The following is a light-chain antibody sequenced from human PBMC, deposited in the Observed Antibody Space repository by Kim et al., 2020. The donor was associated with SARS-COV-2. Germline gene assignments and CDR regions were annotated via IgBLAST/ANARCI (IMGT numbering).Light chain of an antibody. Sequence: PGGTVTLTCGSSTGAVTSGHYAHWFQQRPGQAPRTLIYDTHNKHSWTPARFSASLLGGKAALTLSGAQPEDEAEYYCLLSYSGARVFGGGTKLTVL. CDR3: LLSYSGARV. CDR1: TGAVTSGHY. J-gene: IGLJ3*02. V-gene: IGLV7-46*01. CDR2: DTH.